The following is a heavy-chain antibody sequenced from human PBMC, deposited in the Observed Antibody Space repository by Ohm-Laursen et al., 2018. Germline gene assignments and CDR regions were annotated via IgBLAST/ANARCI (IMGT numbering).Heavy chain of an antibody. CDR2: ISYDGSNK. J-gene: IGHJ4*02. Sequence: SLRLSCAASGFTFSSYAMSWVRQAPGKGLEWVAVISYDGSNKYYADSVKGRFTISRDNSKNTLYLQMNSLRAEDTAVYYCAKKFRFGSGSYVIDYWGQGTLVTVSS. CDR1: GFTFSSYA. CDR3: AKKFRFGSGSYVIDY. V-gene: IGHV3-30*18. D-gene: IGHD3-10*01.